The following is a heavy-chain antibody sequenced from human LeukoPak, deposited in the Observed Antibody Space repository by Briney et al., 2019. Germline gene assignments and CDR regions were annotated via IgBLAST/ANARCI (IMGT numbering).Heavy chain of an antibody. J-gene: IGHJ6*03. Sequence: ASVTVSCKASGYTFTGYYMHWVRQAPGQGLEWMGWINPNSGGTNYAQKFQGRVTMTRDTSISTAYMELSRLRSDDTAVYYCAGGFRLVAGVNYYYYYMDVWGKGTTVTVSS. D-gene: IGHD6-19*01. CDR3: AGGFRLVAGVNYYYYYMDV. V-gene: IGHV1-2*02. CDR1: GYTFTGYY. CDR2: INPNSGGT.